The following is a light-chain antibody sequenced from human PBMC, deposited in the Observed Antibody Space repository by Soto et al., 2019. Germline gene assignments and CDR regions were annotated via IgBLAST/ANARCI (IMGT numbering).Light chain of an antibody. V-gene: IGLV2-14*01. CDR1: SGDIGSYTY. CDR3: SSYTTNSPPVV. J-gene: IGLJ2*01. Sequence: QSVLTQPAGVSGSPGQSITISCTGTSGDIGSYTYVSWYQQYPGKAPKLLISEVTNRPSGVSNRFSGSKSGNTASLTISGLQAEDEAHYYCSSYTTNSPPVVFGGGTQLTVL. CDR2: EVT.